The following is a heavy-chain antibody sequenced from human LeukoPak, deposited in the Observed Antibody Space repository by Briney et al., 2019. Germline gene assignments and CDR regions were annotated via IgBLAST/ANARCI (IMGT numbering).Heavy chain of an antibody. V-gene: IGHV3-9*01. CDR3: AKGKRSGYYYVELDY. CDR1: GFTFDDYA. J-gene: IGHJ4*02. CDR2: ISWNSGSI. Sequence: GGSLRLSCAASGFTFDDYAMHWVRQAPGKGLEWVSGISWNSGSIGYADSVKGRFTISRDNAKNSLYLQTNSLRAEDTALYYCAKGKRSGYYYVELDYWGQGTLVTVSS. D-gene: IGHD3-22*01.